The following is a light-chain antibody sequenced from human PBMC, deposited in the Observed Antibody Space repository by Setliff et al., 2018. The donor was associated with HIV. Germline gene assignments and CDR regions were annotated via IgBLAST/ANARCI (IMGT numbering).Light chain of an antibody. CDR2: EVS. CDR1: SSDVGGYNY. J-gene: IGLJ1*01. Sequence: QSALTQPASVSGSPGQSITISCTGTSSDVGGYNYVSWYQQHPGKAPKLMIYEVSNRPSGVSNRLSGSKSGNTASLSISGLQAEDEADYYCSSYAGSGTLYVFGTGTKVTVL. CDR3: SSYAGSGTLYV. V-gene: IGLV2-14*01.